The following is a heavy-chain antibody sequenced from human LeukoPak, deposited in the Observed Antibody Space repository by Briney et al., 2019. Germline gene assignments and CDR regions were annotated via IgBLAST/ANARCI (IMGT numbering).Heavy chain of an antibody. CDR3: AKDSSTVTIFGVVTTYFDY. CDR2: IRYDGSNK. CDR1: GFTFSSYG. D-gene: IGHD3-3*01. J-gene: IGHJ4*02. V-gene: IGHV3-30*02. Sequence: GGSLRLSCAASGFTFSSYGMHWVRQAPGKGLERVAFIRYDGSNKYYADSVKGRFTISRDNSKNTLYLQMNSLRAEDTAVYYCAKDSSTVTIFGVVTTYFDYWGQGTLVTVSS.